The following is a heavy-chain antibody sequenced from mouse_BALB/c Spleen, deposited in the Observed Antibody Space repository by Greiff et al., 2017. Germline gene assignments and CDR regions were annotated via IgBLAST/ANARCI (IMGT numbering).Heavy chain of an antibody. CDR2: ISYSGST. D-gene: IGHD2-4*01. CDR3: ARMITTWYFDV. J-gene: IGHJ1*01. V-gene: IGHV3-2*02. CDR1: GYSITSDYA. Sequence: EVQLVESGPGLVKPSQSLSLTCTVTGYSITSDYAWNWIRQFPGNKLEWMGYISYSGSTSYNPSLKSRISITRDTSKNQFFLQLNSVTTEDTATYYCARMITTWYFDVWGAGTTVTVSS.